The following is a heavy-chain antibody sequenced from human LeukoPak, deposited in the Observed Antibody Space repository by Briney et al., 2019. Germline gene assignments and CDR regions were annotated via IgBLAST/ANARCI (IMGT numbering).Heavy chain of an antibody. CDR3: ARGQPFEVWSVRYYDSSGYYDY. CDR1: GCTFSCYS. CDR2: ISSNSSYI. Sequence: GASLRFSCASSGCTFSCYSMNWVRKAPGKGLEWVSSISSNSSYIYYADSVKCRFSISRDDAKNSLYLQMNNLRAEDTAVYYCARGQPFEVWSVRYYDSSGYYDYWGQGTLVTVSS. J-gene: IGHJ4*02. D-gene: IGHD3-22*01. V-gene: IGHV3-21*01.